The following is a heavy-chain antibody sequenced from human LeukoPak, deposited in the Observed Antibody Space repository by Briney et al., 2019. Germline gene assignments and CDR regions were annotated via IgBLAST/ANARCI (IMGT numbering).Heavy chain of an antibody. Sequence: GGSLRLSCAASGFTFDDYAMHWVRQAPGKGLEWVSLISGDGGSTYCADSVKGRFTISRDNSKNSLYLQMNSLRTEDTALYYCATGTTSLVNYWGQGTLVTVSS. CDR2: ISGDGGST. CDR3: ATGTTSLVNY. J-gene: IGHJ4*02. D-gene: IGHD1-1*01. CDR1: GFTFDDYA. V-gene: IGHV3-43*02.